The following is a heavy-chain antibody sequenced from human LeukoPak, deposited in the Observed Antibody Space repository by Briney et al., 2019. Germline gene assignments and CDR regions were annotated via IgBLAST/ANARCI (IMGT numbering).Heavy chain of an antibody. Sequence: GGSLRLSCAASGYTFSSYWMSWVRQAPGKGLEWVANIKQDGSEKYYVDSVKGRFTISRDNAKNSLYLQMNSLRAEDTAVYYCARVREQQLVSYWGQGTLVTVSS. CDR2: IKQDGSEK. CDR3: ARVREQQLVSY. J-gene: IGHJ4*02. D-gene: IGHD6-13*01. CDR1: GYTFSSYW. V-gene: IGHV3-7*01.